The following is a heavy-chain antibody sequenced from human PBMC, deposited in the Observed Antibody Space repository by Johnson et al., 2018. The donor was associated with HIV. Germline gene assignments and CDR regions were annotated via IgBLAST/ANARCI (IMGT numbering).Heavy chain of an antibody. Sequence: QVQLVESGGGVVQPGRSLRLSCAASGFTFSSYGMHWVRQAPGKGLEWVANINVDASQMYYLDSVKGRFTISRDNSKNTLYLQMNSLKTEDTAVYYCTTEAYSSSSAAFDIWGQGTMVTVSS. J-gene: IGHJ3*02. CDR2: INVDASQM. D-gene: IGHD6-6*01. V-gene: IGHV3-33*01. CDR1: GFTFSSYG. CDR3: TTEAYSSSSAAFDI.